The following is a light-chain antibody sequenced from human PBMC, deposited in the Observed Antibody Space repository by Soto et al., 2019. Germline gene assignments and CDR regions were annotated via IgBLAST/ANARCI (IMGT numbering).Light chain of an antibody. Sequence: EIVMTQSPATLSVSPGERATLSCRASQSVSSNLAWYQKKPGQAPRLLIYGASTRATGIPARFSGSGSGTEFTLTISSLQSEDFAVYYCQQYANWPPYTFGQGTKVEIK. CDR2: GAS. CDR1: QSVSSN. J-gene: IGKJ2*01. CDR3: QQYANWPPYT. V-gene: IGKV3-15*01.